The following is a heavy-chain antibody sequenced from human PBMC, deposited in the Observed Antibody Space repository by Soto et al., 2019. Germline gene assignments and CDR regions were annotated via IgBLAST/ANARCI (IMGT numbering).Heavy chain of an antibody. D-gene: IGHD6-13*01. V-gene: IGHV3-30*18. J-gene: IGHJ4*02. Sequence: QVQLVESGGGVVQPGTSLRLSCAASGFTMKNYAMHWVRQAPGKGLEWVAVISADGNRKEYGDSAKGRFTISRDYSKNTRYLQMTGWRVEDRAVYTGTKDWGLAWYQQAGFDSWAQEPWSPSPQ. CDR1: GFTMKNYA. CDR2: ISADGNRK. CDR3: TKDWGLAWYQQAGFDS.